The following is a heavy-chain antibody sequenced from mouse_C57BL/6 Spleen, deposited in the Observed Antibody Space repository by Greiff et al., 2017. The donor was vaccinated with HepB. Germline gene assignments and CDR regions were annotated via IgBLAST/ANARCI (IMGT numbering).Heavy chain of an antibody. CDR3: ARRGIYGSGYWYFDV. J-gene: IGHJ1*03. D-gene: IGHD1-1*01. CDR2: INPNNGGT. CDR1: GYTFTDYY. V-gene: IGHV1-26*01. Sequence: VQLQQSGPELVKPGASVKISCKASGYTFTDYYMNWVKQSHGKSLEWIGDINPNNGGTSYNQKFKGKATLTVDKSSSTAYMELRSLTSEDSAVYYCARRGIYGSGYWYFDVWGTGTTVTVSS.